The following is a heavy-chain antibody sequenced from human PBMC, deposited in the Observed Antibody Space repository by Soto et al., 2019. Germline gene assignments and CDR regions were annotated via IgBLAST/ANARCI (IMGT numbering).Heavy chain of an antibody. V-gene: IGHV4-61*01. CDR3: ARATYWRGGDLYLDT. Sequence: QVPLQESGPRLVKPSETLSLTCTVSGGSVSSGSYFWSWIRQPPGKRLEWIGYIYYSGSTTYNPSLKSRVTISVDTSKNHFSLQLSSVTTADTAVYDCARATYWRGGDLYLDTWGRGTLVTVSS. CDR2: IYYSGST. CDR1: GGSVSSGSYF. J-gene: IGHJ5*02. D-gene: IGHD2-21*02.